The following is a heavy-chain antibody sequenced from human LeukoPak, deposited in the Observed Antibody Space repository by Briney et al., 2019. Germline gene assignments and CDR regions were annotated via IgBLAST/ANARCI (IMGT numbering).Heavy chain of an antibody. D-gene: IGHD1-14*01. J-gene: IGHJ4*02. CDR3: AKAYRTTAIFDY. CDR1: GFTFDDYA. CDR2: ISWNSGSI. V-gene: IGHV3-9*01. Sequence: PGRSLRLSCAASGFTFDDYAMHWVRQAPGKGLEWVSGISWNSGSIGYADSVKGRFTISRDNAKNSLYLQMNSLRAEDTALYYCAKAYRTTAIFDYWGQGTLVTVSS.